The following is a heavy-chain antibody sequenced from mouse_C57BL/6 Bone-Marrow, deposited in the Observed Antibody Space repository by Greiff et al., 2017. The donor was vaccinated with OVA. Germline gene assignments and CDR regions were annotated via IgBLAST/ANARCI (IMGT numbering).Heavy chain of an antibody. V-gene: IGHV1-47*01. J-gene: IGHJ3*01. CDR3: ARPGDYDGDWFAY. Sequence: VQLVESGAELVKPGASVKMSCTASGYTFTTYPIEWMKQNHGKSLEWIGNFHPYNDDTKYNEKFKGKATLTVEKSSNTVYLVLSRLTSDDSAVYYCARPGDYDGDWFAYWGQGTLVTVSA. CDR2: FHPYNDDT. D-gene: IGHD2-4*01. CDR1: GYTFTTYP.